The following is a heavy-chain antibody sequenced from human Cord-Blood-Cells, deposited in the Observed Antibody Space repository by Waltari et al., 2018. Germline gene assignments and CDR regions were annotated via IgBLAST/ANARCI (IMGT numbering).Heavy chain of an antibody. J-gene: IGHJ3*02. CDR2: INPNSGGT. D-gene: IGHD6-6*01. CDR1: GYTFTGYY. CDR3: ARVGSSIAALDAFDI. Sequence: QVQLVQSGAEVKKPGASVKVSCKASGYTFTGYYMHWVRQAPGQGLEWMGWINPNSGGTNYAQKFQGWVTMTRDTSISTTYMELRRLRSDDTAVYYCARVGSSIAALDAFDIWGQGTMVTVSS. V-gene: IGHV1-2*04.